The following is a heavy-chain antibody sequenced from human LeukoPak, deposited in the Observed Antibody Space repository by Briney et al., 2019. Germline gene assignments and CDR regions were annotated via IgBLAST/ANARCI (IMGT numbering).Heavy chain of an antibody. J-gene: IGHJ4*02. CDR1: GFTFSTFA. CDR3: ARDHGSSGWYETVDY. D-gene: IGHD6-19*01. CDR2: ISYDGNNK. Sequence: GGSLRLSCAASGFTFSTFALHWVRQAPGKGLEWVAVISYDGNNKYYADSVKGRFTISRDNSKNTLYLQMNSLRVEDTAVYYCARDHGSSGWYETVDYWGQGTLVTVSS. V-gene: IGHV3-30-3*01.